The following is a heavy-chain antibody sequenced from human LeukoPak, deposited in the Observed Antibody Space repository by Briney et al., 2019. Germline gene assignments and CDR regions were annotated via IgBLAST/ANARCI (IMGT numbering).Heavy chain of an antibody. D-gene: IGHD3-16*01. CDR2: LNPRGGSQ. CDR3: AREGYYDVSGDRLYYLEN. V-gene: IGHV1-46*01. J-gene: IGHJ4*02. Sequence: GASVKVSCKASGYTLTYYYLLWVREAPGQGLEWVGILNPRGGSQTFAQKFQGRVTVTTDTSTSTVYLELSSLRSDDTAVYYCAREGYYDVSGDRLYYLENWGQGTPVTVSS. CDR1: GYTLTYYY.